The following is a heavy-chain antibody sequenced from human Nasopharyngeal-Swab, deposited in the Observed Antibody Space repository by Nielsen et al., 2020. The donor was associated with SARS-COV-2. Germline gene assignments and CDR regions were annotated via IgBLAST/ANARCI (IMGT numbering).Heavy chain of an antibody. CDR1: GFTFSSYG. D-gene: IGHD1-26*01. CDR2: ISYYGSNK. CDR3: AKDFSGSYGGMDV. Sequence: GESLEGSCAASGFTFSSYGMHGVRHAPGKGLEWVAVISYYGSNKYYADSVKGRFTISRDNSKNTLYLQMNSLRAEDTAVYYCAKDFSGSYGGMDVWGQGTTVTVSS. V-gene: IGHV3-30*18. J-gene: IGHJ6*02.